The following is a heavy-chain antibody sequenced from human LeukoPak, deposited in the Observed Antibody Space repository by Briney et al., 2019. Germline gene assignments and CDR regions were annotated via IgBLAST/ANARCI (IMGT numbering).Heavy chain of an antibody. CDR2: MNPNSGNT. CDR3: ARALMGTHGMDV. CDR1: GFTFTSHD. Sequence: ASVEVSCKASGFTFTSHDINWVRQATGQGLEWMAWMNPNSGNTGYAQKFQGRVTMTRNTSISTAYMELSSLRSEDTAVYYCARALMGTHGMDVWGQGTTVTVSS. V-gene: IGHV1-8*01. J-gene: IGHJ6*02. D-gene: IGHD5-18*01.